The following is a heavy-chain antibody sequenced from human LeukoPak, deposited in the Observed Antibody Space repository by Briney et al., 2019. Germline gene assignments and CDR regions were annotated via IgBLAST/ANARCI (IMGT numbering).Heavy chain of an antibody. CDR2: IWYDGSNK. D-gene: IGHD6-19*01. J-gene: IGHJ4*02. CDR3: AKEQYSSGWYNFDY. V-gene: IGHV3-33*06. Sequence: GRSLRLSCAASGFTFSSYGMHWVRQAPGKGLEWVAVIWYDGSNKYYADSVKGRFTISRDNSKNTLYLQMNSLRAAETDVYYGAKEQYSSGWYNFDYWGQGTLVTVSS. CDR1: GFTFSSYG.